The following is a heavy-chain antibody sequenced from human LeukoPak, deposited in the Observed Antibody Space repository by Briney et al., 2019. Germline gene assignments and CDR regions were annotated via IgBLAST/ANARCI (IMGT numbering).Heavy chain of an antibody. CDR2: ISYDGSNK. D-gene: IGHD2-2*01. Sequence: GGSLRLSCAASGFTFSSYAMHWVRQAPGKGLEWVAVISYDGSNKYYADSVKGRFTVSRDNSKNTLFLQMNSLRAEDTAVYYWARGGIVGVPAAIGGLDYWGQGTLVTVSS. V-gene: IGHV3-30*04. J-gene: IGHJ4*02. CDR3: ARGGIVGVPAAIGGLDY. CDR1: GFTFSSYA.